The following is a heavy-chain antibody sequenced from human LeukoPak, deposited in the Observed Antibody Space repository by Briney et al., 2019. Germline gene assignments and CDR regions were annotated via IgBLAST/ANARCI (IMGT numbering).Heavy chain of an antibody. D-gene: IGHD6-19*01. V-gene: IGHV4-34*01. CDR3: ARGSPTGAWSNYY. CDR2: IHPSGNT. CDR1: GGSFSGYH. Sequence: SETLSLTCAVYGGSFSGYHWSWIRQPPGKGLEWIGEIHPSGNTNCNPSLNSRVSISADTSKNQFSLKLSSVTAAHTAVYYCARGSPTGAWSNYYWGQGTLVTVSS. J-gene: IGHJ4*02.